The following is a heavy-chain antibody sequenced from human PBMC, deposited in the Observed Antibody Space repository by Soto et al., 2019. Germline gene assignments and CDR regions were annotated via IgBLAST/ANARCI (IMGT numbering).Heavy chain of an antibody. Sequence: QEQLVESGGGVVRPGKSLRLSCEASGFNFTYNAMHWVRQAPGKGLEWVAVISFNGRKKFYARSVKGRFTISRDSSKNTLYLQINNLRPGDTAVYYCARDWLRRDDILTPSWNFNLWGQGTLVTAS. J-gene: IGHJ2*01. V-gene: IGHV3-30*04. CDR3: ARDWLRRDDILTPSWNFNL. CDR1: GFNFTYNA. CDR2: ISFNGRKK. D-gene: IGHD3-9*01.